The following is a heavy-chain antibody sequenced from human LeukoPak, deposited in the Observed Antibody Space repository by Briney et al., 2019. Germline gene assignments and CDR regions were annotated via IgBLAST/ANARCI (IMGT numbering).Heavy chain of an antibody. J-gene: IGHJ4*02. V-gene: IGHV1-2*02. Sequence: ASVKVSCKVSGYTLTELSMHWVRQAPGQGLEWMGWINPNSGGTNYAQKFQGRVTMTRDTSISTAYMELSRLRSDDTAVYYCAYLWFGDASQDYWGQGTLVTVSS. D-gene: IGHD3-10*01. CDR1: GYTLTELS. CDR2: INPNSGGT. CDR3: AYLWFGDASQDY.